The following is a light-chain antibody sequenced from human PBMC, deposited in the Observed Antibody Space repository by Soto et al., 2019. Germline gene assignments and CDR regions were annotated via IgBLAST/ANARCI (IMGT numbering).Light chain of an antibody. Sequence: DIPMTQSPSSLSASVVDRVTITCRASQSVSNYLHWYQQKPGKAPNLLIYAASSLQSGVPSRFSGSGSGTDFTLTISSLQPEDFATYYCQQANSFPLTFGGGTKVDIK. CDR2: AAS. CDR1: QSVSNY. CDR3: QQANSFPLT. V-gene: IGKV1-39*01. J-gene: IGKJ4*01.